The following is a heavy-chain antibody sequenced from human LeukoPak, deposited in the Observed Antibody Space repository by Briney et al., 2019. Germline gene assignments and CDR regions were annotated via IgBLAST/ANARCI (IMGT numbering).Heavy chain of an antibody. D-gene: IGHD1-1*01. J-gene: IGHJ3*02. CDR1: GYTFTGHY. CDR3: ARGWVHSWSDAFDI. CDR2: INSDSGGT. V-gene: IGHV1-2*02. Sequence: ASVKVSCKASGYTFTGHYMHWVRQAPGQGLEWMGWINSDSGGTKYAQKFQGSVIMTRVTSISTAYMELSRLKSDDTAVYYCARGWVHSWSDAFDIWGQGTTVTVSS.